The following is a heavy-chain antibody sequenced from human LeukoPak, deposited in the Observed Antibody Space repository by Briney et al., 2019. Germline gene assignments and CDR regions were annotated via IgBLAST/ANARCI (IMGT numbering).Heavy chain of an antibody. Sequence: PGGSLRLSCAASGFTFSTYWMSWVRQAPGKGLEWVANIKQDESEKYYVDAVKGRFTISRDNAKNSLYLQMNSLRADGTAVYYCARLGNWGGNAFDIWGQGTMVTVSS. CDR2: IKQDESEK. D-gene: IGHD7-27*01. J-gene: IGHJ3*02. CDR1: GFTFSTYW. V-gene: IGHV3-7*01. CDR3: ARLGNWGGNAFDI.